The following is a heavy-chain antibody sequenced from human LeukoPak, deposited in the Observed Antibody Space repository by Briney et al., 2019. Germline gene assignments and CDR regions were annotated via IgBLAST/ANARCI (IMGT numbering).Heavy chain of an antibody. CDR2: ISGSGGST. CDR3: AKDRGAGVRIPAY. CDR1: GFTFSDYY. V-gene: IGHV3-23*01. Sequence: PGGSLRLSCAASGFTFSDYYMSWIRQAPGKGLEWVSAISGSGGSTYYADSVKGRFTISRDNSKNTLYLQMNSLRAEDTAVYYCAKDRGAGVRIPAYWGQGTLVTVSS. D-gene: IGHD3-10*01. J-gene: IGHJ4*02.